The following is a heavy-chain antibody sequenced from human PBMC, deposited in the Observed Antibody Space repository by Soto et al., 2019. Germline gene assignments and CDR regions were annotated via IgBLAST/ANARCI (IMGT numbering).Heavy chain of an antibody. D-gene: IGHD1-1*01. J-gene: IGHJ4*02. CDR3: ARTGDGHHDLLDY. CDR2: INQDGNED. CDR1: GFIFSSYW. Sequence: GGSLRLSCAASGFIFSSYWMNWVRQAPGKGLEWVANINQDGNEDNLLDSVKGRFTISRDNAKNSLFLQMNSLRVDDTAVYYCARTGDGHHDLLDYWGQGALVTVSS. V-gene: IGHV3-7*01.